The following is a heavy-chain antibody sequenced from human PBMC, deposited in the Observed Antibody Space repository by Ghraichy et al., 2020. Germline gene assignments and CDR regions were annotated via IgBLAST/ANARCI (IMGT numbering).Heavy chain of an antibody. J-gene: IGHJ5*02. CDR1: GLTVSSNY. CDR2: IYNDGDT. Sequence: GGSLRLSCAASGLTVSSNYMSWVRQAPGKGLEWVSLIYNDGDTYYADSVKGRFTISRDDSKNTLYLQMNSLRAEDTAVYYCAREHITRTCSGGRCYVAVNGWFDPWGQGTLVTVSS. V-gene: IGHV3-53*01. CDR3: AREHITRTCSGGRCYVAVNGWFDP. D-gene: IGHD2-15*01.